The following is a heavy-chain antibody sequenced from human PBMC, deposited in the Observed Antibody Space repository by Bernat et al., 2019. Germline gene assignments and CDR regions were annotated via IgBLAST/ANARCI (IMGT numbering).Heavy chain of an antibody. CDR1: GYTFTGYA. V-gene: IGHV1-69*06. CDR3: ARDQAAAGSPGGWFDP. J-gene: IGHJ5*02. CDR2: IIPIFGTA. D-gene: IGHD6-13*01. Sequence: QVQLVQSGAEVKKPGASVKVSCKASGYTFTGYAISWVRQAPGQGLEWMGGIIPIFGTANYAQKFQGRVTITADKSTSTAYMELSSLRSEGTAVYYCARDQAAAGSPGGWFDPWGQGTLVTVSS.